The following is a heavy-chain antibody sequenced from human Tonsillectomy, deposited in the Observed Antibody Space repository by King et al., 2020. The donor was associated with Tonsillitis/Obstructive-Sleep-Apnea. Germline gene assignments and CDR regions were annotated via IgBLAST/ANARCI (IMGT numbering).Heavy chain of an antibody. V-gene: IGHV4-61*01. D-gene: IGHD3-10*01. CDR2: IYYSGST. J-gene: IGHJ5*02. CDR3: ARVPGAGLRWFDP. Sequence: QLQESGPGLVKPSETLSLTCTVSGGSVSSGSDYWSWIRQPPGKGLEWIGYIYYSGSTNYNPSLNSRVTISVDTSKNQFSLKLSSVTAADTAVYYCARVPGAGLRWFDPWGQGTRVTVSS. CDR1: GGSVSSGSDY.